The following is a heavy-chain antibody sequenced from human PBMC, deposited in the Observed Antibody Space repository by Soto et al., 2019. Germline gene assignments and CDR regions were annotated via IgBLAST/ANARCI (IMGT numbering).Heavy chain of an antibody. D-gene: IGHD5-18*01. CDR1: GFTFDDYT. CDR3: AKDIRYRYSYYYYYYGMDV. Sequence: TGGSLRLSCAASGFTFDDYTMHWVRQAPGKGLEWVSLISWDGGSTYYADSVKGRFTISRDNSKNSLYLQMNSLRTEDTALYYCAKDIRYRYSYYYYYYGMDVWGQGTTVTVSS. CDR2: ISWDGGST. J-gene: IGHJ6*02. V-gene: IGHV3-43*01.